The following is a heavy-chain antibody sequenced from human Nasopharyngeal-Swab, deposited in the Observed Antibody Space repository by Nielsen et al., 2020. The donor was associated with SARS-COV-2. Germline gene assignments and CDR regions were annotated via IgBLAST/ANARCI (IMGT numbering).Heavy chain of an antibody. CDR2: IFPGDSDT. D-gene: IGHD4-23*01. V-gene: IGHV5-51*01. CDR1: GYSFTTYW. Sequence: GSLRLSCMASGYSFTTYWIGWVRQMPGKGLEWMGIIFPGDSDTKYSPSFQGHVTISADKSINTAYLQWSSLRASDTAMYYCARLNGGASWWFDPWGQGTLVTVSS. CDR3: ARLNGGASWWFDP. J-gene: IGHJ5*02.